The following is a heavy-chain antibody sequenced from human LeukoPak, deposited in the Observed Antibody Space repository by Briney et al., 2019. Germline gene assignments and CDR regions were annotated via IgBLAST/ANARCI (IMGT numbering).Heavy chain of an antibody. D-gene: IGHD6-19*01. V-gene: IGHV5-51*01. CDR2: IYPGDSDT. CDR3: ARLIAVAYFDY. J-gene: IGHJ4*02. CDR1: GYSFTSYW. Sequence: GESLQISCKGSGYSFTSYWIGWVRPMPGKGREWMGIIYPGDSDTRYSPSFQGQVTISADKSISTAYLQWSSLKASDTAMYYCARLIAVAYFDYWGQGTLVTVSS.